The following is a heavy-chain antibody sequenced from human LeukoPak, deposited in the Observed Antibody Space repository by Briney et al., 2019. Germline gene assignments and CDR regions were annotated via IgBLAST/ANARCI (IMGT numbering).Heavy chain of an antibody. V-gene: IGHV1-18*01. Sequence: ASVKVSCKASGYTFTSYGISWVRQAPGQGLEWMGWISAYNGNTNYAQELQGRVTMTTDTSTSTAYMELRSLRSDDTAVYYCARVQYYYDSSGYYEITENDYWGQGTLVTVSS. CDR3: ARVQYYYDSSGYYEITENDY. CDR1: GYTFTSYG. CDR2: ISAYNGNT. J-gene: IGHJ4*02. D-gene: IGHD3-22*01.